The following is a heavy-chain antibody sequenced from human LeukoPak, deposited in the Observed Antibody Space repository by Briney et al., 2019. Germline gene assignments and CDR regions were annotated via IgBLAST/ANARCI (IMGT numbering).Heavy chain of an antibody. D-gene: IGHD3-10*01. CDR2: ISSSSSSM. Sequence: PGGSLRLSCAASGFTFSSYSMSWVRQAPGKGLEWVSSISSSSSSMYYADSVKGRFIISRDKAKKSLYLQMNSLRGEDTAVYYCATPRGSTLVRGVIGEYFDYWGQGTLVTVSS. J-gene: IGHJ4*02. CDR1: GFTFSSYS. V-gene: IGHV3-21*01. CDR3: ATPRGSTLVRGVIGEYFDY.